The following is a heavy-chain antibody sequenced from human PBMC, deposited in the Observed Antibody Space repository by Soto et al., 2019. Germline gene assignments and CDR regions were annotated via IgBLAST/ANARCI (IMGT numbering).Heavy chain of an antibody. Sequence: GGSLRLSCAASGFTFSSYSMNWVRQAPGKGLEWVSSISSSSYIYYADSVKGRFTISRDNAKNSLYLHMNSMRAEDTAVYYCASNTIIKQVLEAFDVCGPGTMVTVSS. D-gene: IGHD2-2*01. CDR2: ISSSSYI. V-gene: IGHV3-21*01. CDR1: GFTFSSYS. CDR3: ASNTIIKQVLEAFDV. J-gene: IGHJ3*01.